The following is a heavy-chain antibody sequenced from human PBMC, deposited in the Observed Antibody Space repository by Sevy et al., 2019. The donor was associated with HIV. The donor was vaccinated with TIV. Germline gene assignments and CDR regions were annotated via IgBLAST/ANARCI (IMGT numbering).Heavy chain of an antibody. CDR1: GFTFSSYA. V-gene: IGHV3-30-3*01. J-gene: IGHJ3*02. CDR2: ISYDGSNK. Sequence: GGSLRLSCAASGFTFSSYAMHWVRQAPGKGLEWVAVISYDGSNKYYADSVKGRFTISRDNSKNTLYLQMNSLRAEDTAVYYCARDDHDEDAFDIWGQGTMVTVSS. D-gene: IGHD1-1*01. CDR3: ARDDHDEDAFDI.